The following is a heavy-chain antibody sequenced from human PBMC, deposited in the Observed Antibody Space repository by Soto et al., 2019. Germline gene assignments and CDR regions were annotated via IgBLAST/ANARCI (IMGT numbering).Heavy chain of an antibody. CDR3: ARSGQRWLQSKPNWFDP. CDR2: INAGNGNT. Sequence: ASVKVSCKASGYTFTSYATHWVRQAPGQRLEWMGWINAGNGNTKYSQKFQGRVTITRDTSASTAYMELSSLRSEDTAVYYCARSGQRWLQSKPNWFDPWGQGTPVTVSS. CDR1: GYTFTSYA. V-gene: IGHV1-3*01. D-gene: IGHD5-12*01. J-gene: IGHJ5*02.